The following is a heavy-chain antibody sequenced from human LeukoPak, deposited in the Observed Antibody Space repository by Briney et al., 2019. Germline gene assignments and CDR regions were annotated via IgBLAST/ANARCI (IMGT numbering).Heavy chain of an antibody. V-gene: IGHV3-23*01. CDR2: ISSSSSYI. CDR3: AVQGTSTGYAYYFHY. J-gene: IGHJ4*02. CDR1: GFTFSSYA. Sequence: GGSLRLSCAASGFTFSSYAMSWVRQAPGKGLEWVSSISSSSSYIYYADSVKGRFTISRDNSRDTVYLQMNSLRAEDTAVYYCAVQGTSTGYAYYFHYWGQGALVTVSS. D-gene: IGHD3-9*01.